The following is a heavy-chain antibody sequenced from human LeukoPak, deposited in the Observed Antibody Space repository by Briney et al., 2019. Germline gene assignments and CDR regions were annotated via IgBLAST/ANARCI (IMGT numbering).Heavy chain of an antibody. CDR2: ISSSSSYI. D-gene: IGHD5-24*01. V-gene: IGHV3-21*04. CDR3: AKSGYNRFDY. CDR1: GFTFSRHN. J-gene: IGHJ4*02. Sequence: PGGSLRLSCAASGFTFSRHNMNWVRQAPGKGLEWVSSISSSSSYIYYADSVKGRFTISRDNARNSLYLQMNSLRAEDTAVYYCAKSGYNRFDYWGQGTLVTVSS.